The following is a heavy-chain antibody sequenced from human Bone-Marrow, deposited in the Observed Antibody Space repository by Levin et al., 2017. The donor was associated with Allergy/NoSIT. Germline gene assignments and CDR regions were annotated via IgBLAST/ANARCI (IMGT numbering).Heavy chain of an antibody. CDR3: ARNEGGYCSRGNRYSGWFDP. CDR2: ISSSGITI. Sequence: SCAASGFTFRSYEMNWVRQVPGKGLEWLSFISSSGITIYYADSVKGRFTISRDNANSSLYLQMNSLRAEDTAVYYCARNEGGYCSRGNRYSGWFDPWGQGTLVSVSS. D-gene: IGHD2-15*01. CDR1: GFTFRSYE. J-gene: IGHJ5*02. V-gene: IGHV3-48*03.